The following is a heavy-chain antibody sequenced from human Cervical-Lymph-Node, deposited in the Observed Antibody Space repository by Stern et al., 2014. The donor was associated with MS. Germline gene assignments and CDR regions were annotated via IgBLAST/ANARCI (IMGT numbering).Heavy chain of an antibody. J-gene: IGHJ4*02. V-gene: IGHV3-33*01. CDR1: GFTLRRYG. CDR2: AWYDGSTS. Sequence: VQLLESGGGVVQPGTSLRLSCAASGFTLRRYGMHWVRQAPGKGLEWVALAWYDGSTSYYTNPLQGRFTIPRDNSTTTPDLQLNSLTAEDTAVYYCARGHIPYAYNYLFDYWGQGTLVTVSS. D-gene: IGHD5-24*01. CDR3: ARGHIPYAYNYLFDY.